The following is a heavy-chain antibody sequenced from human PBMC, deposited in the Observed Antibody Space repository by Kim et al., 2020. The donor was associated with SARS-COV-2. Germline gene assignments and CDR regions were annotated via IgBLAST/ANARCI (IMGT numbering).Heavy chain of an antibody. V-gene: IGHV4-59*11. D-gene: IGHD2-15*01. J-gene: IGHJ4*02. Sequence: SETLSRTCNVSGGSMSSHYWSWIRQPPGKGLECIGYIYYSGSTNYNPSLKSRVTISVDTSKNQFSLRLSSVTAADTAVYYCARVNCSGGSCYSGILDYWGQGTLVTVSS. CDR2: IYYSGST. CDR3: ARVNCSGGSCYSGILDY. CDR1: GGSMSSHY.